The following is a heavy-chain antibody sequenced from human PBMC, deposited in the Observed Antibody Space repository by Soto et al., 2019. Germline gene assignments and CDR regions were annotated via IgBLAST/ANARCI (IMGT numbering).Heavy chain of an antibody. CDR3: ASPAWGFWSGHMGLEGDDYYYYGMDV. CDR1: GYTFTSYY. Sequence: GASVKVSCKASGYTFTSYYMHWVRQAPGQGLEWMGIINPSGGSTSYAQKFQGRVTMTRDTSTSTVYMELSSLRSEDTAVYYCASPAWGFWSGHMGLEGDDYYYYGMDVWGQGTTVTVSS. CDR2: INPSGGST. V-gene: IGHV1-46*01. J-gene: IGHJ6*02. D-gene: IGHD3-3*01.